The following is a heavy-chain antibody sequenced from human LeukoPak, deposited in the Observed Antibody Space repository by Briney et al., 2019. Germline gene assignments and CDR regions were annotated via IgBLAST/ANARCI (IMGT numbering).Heavy chain of an antibody. J-gene: IGHJ2*01. V-gene: IGHV1-18*01. CDR2: ISAYNGNT. CDR3: ARLYSSSWYLGSYWYFDL. D-gene: IGHD6-13*01. CDR1: GYTFTSYG. Sequence: ASVKVSCMASGYTFTSYGISWVRQAPGQGLEWMGWISAYNGNTNHAQKLQGRVTMTTDTSTSTAYMELRSLRSDDTAVYYCARLYSSSWYLGSYWYFDLWGRGTLVTVSS.